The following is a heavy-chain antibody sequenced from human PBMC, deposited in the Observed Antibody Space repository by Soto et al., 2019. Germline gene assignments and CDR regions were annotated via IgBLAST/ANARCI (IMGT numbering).Heavy chain of an antibody. J-gene: IGHJ4*02. CDR2: INGDESST. CDR3: ARGGSRTYLLDY. V-gene: IGHV3-74*01. D-gene: IGHD3-10*01. Sequence: EVQLVESGGGLVQPGGSLRLSCAASGFTFSSYWMHWVRQAPGKGLVWVSSINGDESSTSYADSVMGRYNISRGNAKNTLYLQMNSLSAEETAVYYCARGGSRTYLLDYWGQGPLVTVSS. CDR1: GFTFSSYW.